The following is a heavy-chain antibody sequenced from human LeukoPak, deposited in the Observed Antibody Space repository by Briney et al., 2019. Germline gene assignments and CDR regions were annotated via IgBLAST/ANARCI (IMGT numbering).Heavy chain of an antibody. Sequence: SETPSLTCTVSGGSISGYYWSWIRQPAGKALEWIGRIHTSGTTNYNPSLKSRVAMSVDTSKSQFSLKLNSVTPEDTAVYYCARDRDLITNFDYWGQGTLVTVSS. J-gene: IGHJ4*02. V-gene: IGHV4-4*07. D-gene: IGHD3-16*01. CDR1: GGSISGYY. CDR3: ARDRDLITNFDY. CDR2: IHTSGTT.